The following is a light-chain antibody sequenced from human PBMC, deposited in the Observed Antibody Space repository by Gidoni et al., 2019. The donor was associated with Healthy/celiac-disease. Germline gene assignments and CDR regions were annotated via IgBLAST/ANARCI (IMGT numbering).Light chain of an antibody. CDR2: AAS. CDR3: QQLNSYPLT. Sequence: LQLTQSPSFLSASVGDRVTITCRASQGISSYLAWYQQKPGKAPKLLIYAASTLQSGVPSRFSGSGSGTEFTLTTSSLQPEDFATYYCQQLNSYPLTFGPGTKVDIK. V-gene: IGKV1-9*01. J-gene: IGKJ3*01. CDR1: QGISSY.